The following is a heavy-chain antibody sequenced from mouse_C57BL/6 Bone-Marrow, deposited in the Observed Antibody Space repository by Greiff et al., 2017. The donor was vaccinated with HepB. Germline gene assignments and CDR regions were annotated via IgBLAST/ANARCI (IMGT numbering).Heavy chain of an antibody. CDR2: ISSGGDYI. J-gene: IGHJ3*01. CDR3: KRGQRRPSWFAY. Sequence: EVQVVESGECLVKPGGSLTLSCAASGFTFSSYAMSWVRQTPEKRLEWVAYISSGGDYIYYADTVKGRFNISRDNARNTLYLQMSSLKSEDTAIYYCKRGQRRPSWFAYWGQGTLVTVSA. V-gene: IGHV5-9-1*02. D-gene: IGHD3-2*02. CDR1: GFTFSSYA.